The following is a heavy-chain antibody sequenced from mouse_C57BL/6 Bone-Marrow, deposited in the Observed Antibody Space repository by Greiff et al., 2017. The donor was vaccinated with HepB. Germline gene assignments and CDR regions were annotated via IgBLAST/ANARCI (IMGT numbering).Heavy chain of an antibody. V-gene: IGHV1-55*01. Sequence: VKVVESGAELVKPGASVKMSCKASGYTFTSYWITWVKQRPGQGLEWIGDIYPGSGSTNYNEKFKSKATLTVDTSSSTAYMQLSSLTSEDSAVYYCASPYYYGSSYYYFDYWGQGTTLTVSS. J-gene: IGHJ2*01. CDR1: GYTFTSYW. D-gene: IGHD1-1*01. CDR2: IYPGSGST. CDR3: ASPYYYGSSYYYFDY.